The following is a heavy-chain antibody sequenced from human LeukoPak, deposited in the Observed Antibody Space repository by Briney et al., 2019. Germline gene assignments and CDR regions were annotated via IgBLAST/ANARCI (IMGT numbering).Heavy chain of an antibody. CDR2: INPNSGGT. CDR3: ARPLYDSSGYYYVAAFDI. D-gene: IGHD3-22*01. V-gene: IGHV1-2*02. J-gene: IGHJ3*02. Sequence: ASVKVSCKASGYTFTGYYMHWARQAPGQGLEWMGWINPNSGGTNYAQKFQGRVTMTRDTSISTAYMELSRLRSDDTAVYYCARPLYDSSGYYYVAAFDIWGQGTMVTVSS. CDR1: GYTFTGYY.